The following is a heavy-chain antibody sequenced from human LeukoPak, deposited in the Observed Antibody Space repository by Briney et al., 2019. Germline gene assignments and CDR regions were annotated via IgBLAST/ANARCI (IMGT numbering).Heavy chain of an antibody. Sequence: GASVKVSCKTSGYTFTGYGFNWVRQAPAQGLEWMGWISTYNGNTNFAQKLQGRVTMTTDTSTSTAYMELRSLRSDDTAVYYCARDRGYCTNAVCPADYWGQGTLVTVSS. CDR1: GYTFTGYG. J-gene: IGHJ4*02. CDR2: ISTYNGNT. D-gene: IGHD2-8*01. V-gene: IGHV1-18*01. CDR3: ARDRGYCTNAVCPADY.